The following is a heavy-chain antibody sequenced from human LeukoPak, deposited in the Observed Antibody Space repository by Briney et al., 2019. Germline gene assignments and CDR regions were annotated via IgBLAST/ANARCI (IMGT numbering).Heavy chain of an antibody. J-gene: IGHJ4*02. CDR2: IIPILGIA. Sequence: HWALVKVSCKASGGTFSSYAISWVRQAPGQGLEWMGRIIPILGIANYAQKFQGRVTITADKSTSTAYMELSSLRSEDTAVYYCARDHDYGGNSGFDYWGQGTLVTVSS. V-gene: IGHV1-69*04. CDR3: ARDHDYGGNSGFDY. CDR1: GGTFSSYA. D-gene: IGHD4-23*01.